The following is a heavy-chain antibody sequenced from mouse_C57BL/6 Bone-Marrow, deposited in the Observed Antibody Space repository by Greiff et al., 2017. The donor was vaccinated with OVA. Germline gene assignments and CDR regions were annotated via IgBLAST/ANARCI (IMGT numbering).Heavy chain of an antibody. J-gene: IGHJ3*01. V-gene: IGHV5-9*01. D-gene: IGHD2-3*01. CDR1: GFTFSSYT. CDR2: ISGGGGNT. Sequence: EVQRVESGGGLVKPGGSLKLSCAASGFTFSSYTMSWVRQTPEKRLEWVATISGGGGNTYYPDSVKGRFTISRDNAKNTLYLQMSSLRSEDTALYYCARGGGYYAWFAYWGQGTLVTVSA. CDR3: ARGGGYYAWFAY.